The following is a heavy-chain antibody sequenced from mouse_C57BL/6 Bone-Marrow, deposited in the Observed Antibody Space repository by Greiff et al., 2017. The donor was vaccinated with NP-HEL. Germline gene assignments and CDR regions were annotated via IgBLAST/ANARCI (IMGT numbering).Heavy chain of an antibody. CDR2: IYPGSGNT. D-gene: IGHD2-14*01. CDR1: GYTFTDYY. V-gene: IGHV1-76*01. CDR3: ARCPYYRRYFDV. J-gene: IGHJ1*03. Sequence: QVQLKESGAELVRPGASVKLSCKASGYTFTDYYINWVKQRPGQGLEWIARIYPGSGNTYYNEKFKGKATPTAEKSSSTAYMQLSSLTSEDSAVYFCARCPYYRRYFDVWGTGTTVTVSS.